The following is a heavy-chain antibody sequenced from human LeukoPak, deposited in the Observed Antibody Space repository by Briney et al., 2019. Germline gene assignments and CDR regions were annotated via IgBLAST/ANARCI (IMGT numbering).Heavy chain of an antibody. J-gene: IGHJ4*02. V-gene: IGHV4-38-2*01. CDR3: ARGTIRYDFDY. Sequence: PSETLSLTCAVSGYSISSGYYWGWIRQPPGKGLEWIGSIYHSGSTYYNPSLKSRVTISVDTSKNQFSLKLSSVTAADTAVYYCARGTIRYDFDYWGQGTLVTVSS. CDR1: GYSISSGYY. D-gene: IGHD4-17*01. CDR2: IYHSGST.